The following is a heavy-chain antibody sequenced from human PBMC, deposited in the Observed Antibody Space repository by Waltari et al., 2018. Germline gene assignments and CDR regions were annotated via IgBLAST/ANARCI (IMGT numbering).Heavy chain of an antibody. D-gene: IGHD5-12*01. CDR2: IKHSGST. J-gene: IGHJ3*02. V-gene: IGHV4-34*01. CDR3: ARGRSSDRRDGYNRGGDAFDI. CDR1: GGSFSGYY. Sequence: QVQLQQWGAGLLKPSETLSLTCAVYGGSFSGYYWSWLRQPPGKGLEWIGEIKHSGSTNYNPALRSRVTISVDTSKNQLSLKLSSVTAADTAVYYCARGRSSDRRDGYNRGGDAFDIWGQGTMVTVSS.